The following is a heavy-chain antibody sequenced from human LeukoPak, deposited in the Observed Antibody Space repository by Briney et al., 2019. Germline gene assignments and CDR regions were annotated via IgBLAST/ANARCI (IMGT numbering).Heavy chain of an antibody. CDR2: INPNSGGT. Sequence: ASVKVSCKASGYTFTTYYLHWVRQAPGEGHEWMGWINPNSGGTNYAQNFQGRVTLTRDTSISTAYLEVSRLRSDDTAVYYCARNIQEQWLVQGYWGQGTLVTVSS. D-gene: IGHD6-19*01. V-gene: IGHV1-2*02. CDR3: ARNIQEQWLVQGY. CDR1: GYTFTTYY. J-gene: IGHJ4*02.